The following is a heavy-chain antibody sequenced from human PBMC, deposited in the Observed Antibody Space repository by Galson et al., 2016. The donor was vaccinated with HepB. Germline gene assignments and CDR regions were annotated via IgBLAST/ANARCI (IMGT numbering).Heavy chain of an antibody. CDR3: ARESVIGTTPRDDAADV. Sequence: LRLSCAASGFTFSRHYMTWVRQAPGKGLEWLANIKQDASEQFYADSVKGRFTISRDNAKNSLFLQMNSLRVDDTAVYYCARESVIGTTPRDDAADVWGQGTIVIVSA. J-gene: IGHJ3*01. CDR2: IKQDASEQ. CDR1: GFTFSRHY. V-gene: IGHV3-7*04. D-gene: IGHD1-20*01.